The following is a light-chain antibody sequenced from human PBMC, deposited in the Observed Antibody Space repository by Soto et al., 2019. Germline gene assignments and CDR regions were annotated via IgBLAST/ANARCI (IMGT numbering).Light chain of an antibody. Sequence: QSVLTQPPSVSGAPGQRVTISCTGSSSNIGAGYDVHWYQQVPGTVPKLLIYGNTNRPSGVPDRFSGSKSGTSASVAITGLQAEDEAVYYCQSYDSSLTAYVFGSGTKLTVL. V-gene: IGLV1-40*01. CDR3: QSYDSSLTAYV. J-gene: IGLJ1*01. CDR1: SSNIGAGYD. CDR2: GNT.